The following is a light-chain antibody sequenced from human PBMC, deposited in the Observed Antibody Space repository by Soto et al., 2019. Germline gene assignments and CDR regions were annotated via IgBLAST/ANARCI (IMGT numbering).Light chain of an antibody. Sequence: QSALTQPASVSGSPGQSITISCTGTSSDVGGHDYVSWYQQHPGKAPQLMIYDVSYRTSGVSNRFSGSKSGNTVSLTISGLQAEDEADYYCSSYTSSTTQVFGTGTKLTVL. V-gene: IGLV2-14*03. CDR2: DVS. CDR3: SSYTSSTTQV. CDR1: SSDVGGHDY. J-gene: IGLJ1*01.